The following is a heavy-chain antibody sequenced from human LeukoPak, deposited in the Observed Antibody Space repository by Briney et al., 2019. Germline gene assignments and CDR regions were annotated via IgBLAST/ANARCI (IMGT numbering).Heavy chain of an antibody. CDR3: AGGGVTAILDY. D-gene: IGHD2-21*02. V-gene: IGHV1-24*01. Sequence: ASVEVSCKVSGYTVTELSMRWVRQAPGKGLEWMGGFDPEDGETVYAQNFQGRVTMTEDTSTDTAYMELSRLRSEDTAVYYCAGGGVTAILDYWGQGTLVTVSS. J-gene: IGHJ4*02. CDR1: GYTVTELS. CDR2: FDPEDGET.